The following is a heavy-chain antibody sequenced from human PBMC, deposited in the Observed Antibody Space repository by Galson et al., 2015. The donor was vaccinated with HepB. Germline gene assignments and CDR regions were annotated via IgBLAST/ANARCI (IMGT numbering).Heavy chain of an antibody. CDR3: VRDGYTDGQDAFDV. D-gene: IGHD5-18*01. CDR2: ISRENVK. V-gene: IGHV3-33*08. J-gene: IGHJ3*01. Sequence: SLRLSCAASGFTITRFGIHWVRQAPGKGLEWVGLISRENVKFYTYSVKGRFTLSRDNFGNTVDLQMDSLRADDASMYYCVRDGYTDGQDAFDVWGQGTMVTVSS. CDR1: GFTITRFG.